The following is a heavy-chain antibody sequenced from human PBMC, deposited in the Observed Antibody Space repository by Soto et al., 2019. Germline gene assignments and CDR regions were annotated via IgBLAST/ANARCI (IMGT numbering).Heavy chain of an antibody. CDR1: GGSISSYY. D-gene: IGHD2-8*01. CDR2: IYYSGST. Sequence: PSETLSLTCTVSGGSISSYYWSWIRQTPGKGLEWIGYIYYSGSTNYNPSLKSRVTISVDTSKNQFSLKLSSVTAADTAVYYCARVIDCTNGVCYRPYNWFDPWGQGTLVTGSS. CDR3: ARVIDCTNGVCYRPYNWFDP. J-gene: IGHJ5*02. V-gene: IGHV4-59*01.